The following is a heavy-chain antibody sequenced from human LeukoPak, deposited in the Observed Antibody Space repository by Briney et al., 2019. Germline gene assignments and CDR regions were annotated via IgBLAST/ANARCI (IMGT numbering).Heavy chain of an antibody. Sequence: GGSLRLSCAAAGFTFSNYDMNWVRQAPGKGLGWVSTVTKAGSYPHYADSVQGRFTISRDDSQNTLYLQMFSLRAEDTAVYYCAKLKEWRELLGVLDYWGQGTLVTVSS. J-gene: IGHJ4*02. CDR2: VTKAGSYP. D-gene: IGHD1-26*01. CDR1: GFTFSNYD. V-gene: IGHV3-23*01. CDR3: AKLKEWRELLGVLDY.